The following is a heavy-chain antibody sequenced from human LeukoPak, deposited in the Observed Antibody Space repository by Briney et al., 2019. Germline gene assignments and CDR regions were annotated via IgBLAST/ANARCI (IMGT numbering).Heavy chain of an antibody. J-gene: IGHJ5*02. V-gene: IGHV1-2*02. CDR1: GYTFSDYY. CDR2: INSNSGGT. CDR3: AKGGQYSSNDH. D-gene: IGHD6-13*01. Sequence: GASVKVSCTASGYTFSDYYLHWVRQAPGQGIEWMGWINSNSGGTNYPQKFQGRVTMTRDTSISTAYMELNSLTSDDTAIYYCAKGGQYSSNDHWGQGTLVTVSS.